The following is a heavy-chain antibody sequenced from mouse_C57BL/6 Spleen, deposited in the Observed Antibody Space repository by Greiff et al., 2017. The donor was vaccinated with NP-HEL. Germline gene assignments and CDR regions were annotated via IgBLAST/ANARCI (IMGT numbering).Heavy chain of an antibody. CDR2: INPNYGTT. CDR3: ATKAYDYDGWYFDV. J-gene: IGHJ1*03. Sequence: EVKLMESGPELVKPGASVKISCKASGYSFTDYNMNWVKQSNGKSLEWIGVINPNYGTTSYNQKFKGKATLTVDQSSSTAYMQLNSLTSEDSAVYYCATKAYDYDGWYFDVWGTGTTVTVSS. CDR1: GYSFTDYN. V-gene: IGHV1-39*01. D-gene: IGHD2-4*01.